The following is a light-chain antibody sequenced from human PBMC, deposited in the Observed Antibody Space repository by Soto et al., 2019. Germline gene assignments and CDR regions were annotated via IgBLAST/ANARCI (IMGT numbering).Light chain of an antibody. V-gene: IGKV3-20*01. J-gene: IGKJ1*01. CDR2: GAS. CDR1: QSLSGNY. CDR3: QQCGGSPWT. Sequence: EIVLTQSPGTLSLSPGERATLSCRASQSLSGNYLAWYQQKPGQAPRVLIYGASSRATGIPDRFSGSGSGTDFTLTIRRLEPEDSAVYYCQQCGGSPWTFGQGTKVDIK.